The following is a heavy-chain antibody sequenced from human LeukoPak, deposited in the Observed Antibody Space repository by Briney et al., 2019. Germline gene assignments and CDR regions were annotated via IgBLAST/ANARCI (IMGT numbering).Heavy chain of an antibody. J-gene: IGHJ4*02. V-gene: IGHV1-2*02. D-gene: IGHD5-18*01. CDR3: ASVLGYSYGPIVY. CDR1: GYTFTDYY. CDR2: INPKSGGT. Sequence: ASVKVSCKVYGYTFTDYYLHWVRQAPGQGLEWMGWINPKSGGTNYAQKLQGRVTMTTGTSTSTAYMELRSLRSDDTAVYYCASVLGYSYGPIVYWGQGTLVTVSS.